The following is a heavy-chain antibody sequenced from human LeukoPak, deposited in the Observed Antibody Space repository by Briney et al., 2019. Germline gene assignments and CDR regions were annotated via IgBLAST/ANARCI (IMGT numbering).Heavy chain of an antibody. Sequence: TSGTLSLTCTVSGGSISPFYWSWIRQPPGKGLEWIAYIYYSGDTRHNPSLQSRVAISVDTSNNQVSLKLSSVTAADTAVYYCARHGYCSGGSCYWDYWGQGTLVTVSS. CDR2: IYYSGDT. D-gene: IGHD2-15*01. J-gene: IGHJ4*02. V-gene: IGHV4-59*08. CDR1: GGSISPFY. CDR3: ARHGYCSGGSCYWDY.